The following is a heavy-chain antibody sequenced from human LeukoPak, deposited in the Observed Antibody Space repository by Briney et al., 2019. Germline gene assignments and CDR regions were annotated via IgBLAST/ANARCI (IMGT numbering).Heavy chain of an antibody. CDR1: GYTFTGYY. V-gene: IGHV1-2*02. CDR2: INPNSGVT. J-gene: IGHJ3*02. Sequence: ASVKVSCKASGYTFTGYYMHWVRQAPGQGLEWMGWINPNSGVTNYAQKFQGRVTMTRDTSISTAYMELSRLRFDDAAVYYCVRDEKGAIAVAGTWDAYDIWGQGTMVTVSS. CDR3: VRDEKGAIAVAGTWDAYDI. D-gene: IGHD6-19*01.